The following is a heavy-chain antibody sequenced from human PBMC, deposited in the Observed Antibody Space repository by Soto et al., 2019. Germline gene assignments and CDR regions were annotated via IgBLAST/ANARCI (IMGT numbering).Heavy chain of an antibody. V-gene: IGHV2-70*01. Sequence: SGPAGEPTQTLTLTCTFSGFSLSTSGMCVSWIRQPPGKALEWLALIDWDDDKYYSTSLKTRLTISKDTSKNQVVLTMTNMDPVDTATYYCARADTYYDSSGYYYDAPYYFDYWGQGTLVTVSS. CDR2: IDWDDDK. D-gene: IGHD3-22*01. CDR3: ARADTYYDSSGYYYDAPYYFDY. CDR1: GFSLSTSGMC. J-gene: IGHJ4*02.